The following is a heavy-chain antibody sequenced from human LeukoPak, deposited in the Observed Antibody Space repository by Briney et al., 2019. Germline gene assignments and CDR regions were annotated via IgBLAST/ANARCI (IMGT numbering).Heavy chain of an antibody. CDR1: GDFITAYY. CDR2: VYYTGST. V-gene: IGHV4-59*01. D-gene: IGHD7-27*01. J-gene: IGHJ4*02. CDR3: ASNTGTVFDY. Sequence: PSETLSLTCTVSGDFITAYYWSWIRQPPGKGLEWIGYVYYTGSTEYNPSLRSRVTISLEMSKQQFSLTLTSVTAADTAVHYCASNTGTVFDYWGQGALVTVSS.